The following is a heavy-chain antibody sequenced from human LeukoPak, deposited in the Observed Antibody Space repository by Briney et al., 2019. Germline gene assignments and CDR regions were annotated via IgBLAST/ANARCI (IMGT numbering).Heavy chain of an antibody. D-gene: IGHD2-2*01. Sequence: GASVKVSFKASGYTFTGYYMHWVRQAPGQGLEWMGWINPNSGGTNYAQKFQGRVTMTRDTSISTAYMELSRLRSDDTAVYYCARDIGYCSSTSCQTHYWGQGTLVTVSS. J-gene: IGHJ4*02. V-gene: IGHV1-2*02. CDR1: GYTFTGYY. CDR3: ARDIGYCSSTSCQTHY. CDR2: INPNSGGT.